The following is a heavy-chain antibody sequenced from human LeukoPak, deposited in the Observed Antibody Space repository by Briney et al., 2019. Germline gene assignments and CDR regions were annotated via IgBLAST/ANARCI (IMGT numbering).Heavy chain of an antibody. V-gene: IGHV3-30*18. D-gene: IGHD6-19*01. CDR2: ISYDGSNK. CDR3: AKDRGSVAVAGSYYFDF. CDR1: GFTFSNYG. J-gene: IGHJ4*02. Sequence: GGSLRLSCAASGFTFSNYGMHRVRQAPGKGLEWVAVISYDGSNKYYADSVKGRFTISRDNSKNTLYVQMNSLRAEDTAVYYCAKDRGSVAVAGSYYFDFWGQGTLVTVSS.